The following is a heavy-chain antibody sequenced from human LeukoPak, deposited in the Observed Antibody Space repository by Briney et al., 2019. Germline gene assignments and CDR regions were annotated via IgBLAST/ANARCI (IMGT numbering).Heavy chain of an antibody. V-gene: IGHV4-59*01. Sequence: PSETLSLTCTVSGGSITSYYYTWIRQPPGKGLEWIGYIYYSGDTNYNPSLKSRVTMSLDMSKNQFSLGLTSVTAADTAVYYCAREDSGTSIDYWGQGTLVTVSS. D-gene: IGHD1-26*01. CDR3: AREDSGTSIDY. J-gene: IGHJ4*01. CDR1: GGSITSYY. CDR2: IYYSGDT.